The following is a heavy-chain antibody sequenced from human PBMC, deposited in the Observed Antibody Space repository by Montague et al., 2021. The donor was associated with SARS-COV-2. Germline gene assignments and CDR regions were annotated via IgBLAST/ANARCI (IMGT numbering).Heavy chain of an antibody. CDR1: GFTFSSYG. CDR2: IWYDGSNK. Sequence: SLRLSCAASGFTFSSYGMHWVRQAPGKGLEWVAVIWYDGSNKYYADSVKGRFTISRDNSKNTLYLQMNSLRAEDTADCAGDLAGSWFDPWGQGTLVTVSS. J-gene: IGHJ5*02. D-gene: IGHD2-21*02. V-gene: IGHV3-33*01. CDR3: DLAGSWFDP.